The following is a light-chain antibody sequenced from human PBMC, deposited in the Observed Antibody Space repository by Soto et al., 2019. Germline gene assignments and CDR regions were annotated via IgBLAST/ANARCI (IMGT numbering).Light chain of an antibody. CDR3: QQYFDVPFT. CDR2: GTF. Sequence: EIWMTQSPATLSLSRGEGFTLCCRASQSMTTKLAWYQQKPGQAPRLLIHGTFTRATGIPARFSGSGSGTDFTLTISSLEAEDVAFYWCQQYFDVPFTFGGGTKVDIK. J-gene: IGKJ4*01. V-gene: IGKV3-15*01. CDR1: QSMTTK.